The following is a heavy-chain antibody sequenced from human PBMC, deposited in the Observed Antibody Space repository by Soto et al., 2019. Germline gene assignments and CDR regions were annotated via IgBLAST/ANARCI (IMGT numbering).Heavy chain of an antibody. V-gene: IGHV4-31*03. J-gene: IGHJ4*02. D-gene: IGHD2-15*01. CDR2: IYYSGST. CDR1: GGSISSSSYY. Sequence: SSETLSLTCTVSGGSISSSSYYWGWIRQPPGKGLEWIGYIYYSGSTYYNPSLKSRVTISVDTSKNQFSLKLSSVTAADTAVYYCASSRCSGGSCYSLAPDPFDYWGQGTLVTVSS. CDR3: ASSRCSGGSCYSLAPDPFDY.